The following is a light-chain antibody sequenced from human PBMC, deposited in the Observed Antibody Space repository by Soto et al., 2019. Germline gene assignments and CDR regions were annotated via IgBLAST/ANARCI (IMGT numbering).Light chain of an antibody. CDR3: GTWDSSLTAGV. J-gene: IGLJ1*01. Sequence: QSVLTQPTSVSAAPGQKVTISCSGRSSNIGSHYVSWYQQFPGTAPKLLIYDNNQRPSGIPDRFSASKSGTSATLGITGLQPGDEADYYCGTWDSSLTAGVFGTGTKVT. CDR1: SSNIGSHY. V-gene: IGLV1-51*01. CDR2: DNN.